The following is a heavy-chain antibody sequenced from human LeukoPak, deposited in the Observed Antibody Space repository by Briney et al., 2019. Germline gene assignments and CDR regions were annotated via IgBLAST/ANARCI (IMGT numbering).Heavy chain of an antibody. D-gene: IGHD3-10*01. J-gene: IGHJ4*02. CDR3: ARDRGPRTGFMVREAYDY. CDR2: INTDGSIT. Sequence: GGSLRLSCAASGFTFSDYWIHWVRQAPGKGLVWVSRINTDGSITNYADSVKGRFSISRDNATNTLYLQMSSLRAEDTAVYYCARDRGPRTGFMVREAYDYWGQGTLVNVSS. CDR1: GFTFSDYW. V-gene: IGHV3-74*01.